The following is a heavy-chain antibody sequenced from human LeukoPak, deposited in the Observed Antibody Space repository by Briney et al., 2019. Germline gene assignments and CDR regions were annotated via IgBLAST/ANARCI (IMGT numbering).Heavy chain of an antibody. J-gene: IGHJ4*02. V-gene: IGHV1-8*01. D-gene: IGHD3-9*01. CDR1: GYTFTSYD. Sequence: ASVKVSCKASGYTFTSYDINWVRQATGQGLEWMGWMNPNSGNTGYAQKFQGRVTMTTDTSTSTAYMELRSLRSDDTAVYYCARGGDYYDILTGYYPTYYFDYWGQGTLVTVSS. CDR2: MNPNSGNT. CDR3: ARGGDYYDILTGYYPTYYFDY.